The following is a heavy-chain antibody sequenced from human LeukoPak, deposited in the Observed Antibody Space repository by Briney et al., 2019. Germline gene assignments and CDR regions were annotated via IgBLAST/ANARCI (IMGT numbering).Heavy chain of an antibody. CDR1: GGSFSGYY. CDR2: INHSGST. J-gene: IGHJ4*02. V-gene: IGHV4-34*01. Sequence: KPSETLSLTCAVYGGSFSGYYWSWIRQPPGKGLEWIGEINHSGSTNYNPSLKSRVTISVDTSKNQFSLKLSSVTAADTAVYYCASLPYNYGSSIWGQGTLVTVSS. D-gene: IGHD5-12*01. CDR3: ASLPYNYGSSI.